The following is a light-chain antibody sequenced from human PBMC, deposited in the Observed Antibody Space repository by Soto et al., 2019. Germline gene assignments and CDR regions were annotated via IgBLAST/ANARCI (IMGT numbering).Light chain of an antibody. CDR1: SSDVGGYHY. CDR2: DVS. CDR3: CSYAGSHFL. J-gene: IGLJ2*01. V-gene: IGLV2-11*01. Sequence: QSALTQPRSVSGSPGQSVTISCTGTSSDVGGYHYVSWYQQHPGKAPKLMIYDVSQRPSGVPDRFSGSKSGNTASLTISGLQAEDEADYYCCSYAGSHFLFGGGTKLTVL.